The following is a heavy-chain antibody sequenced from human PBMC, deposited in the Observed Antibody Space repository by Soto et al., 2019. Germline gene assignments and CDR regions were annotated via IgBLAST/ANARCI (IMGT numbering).Heavy chain of an antibody. V-gene: IGHV4-59*08. D-gene: IGHD3-3*01. CDR1: GGSISSYY. Sequence: SETLSLTCTVSGGSISSYYWSWIRQPPGKGLEWIGYIYYSGSTNYNPSLKSRVTISVDTSKNQFSLKLSSVTAADTAMYYCARHGSREITIFGVAPDYYMDVWGKGTTVTVSS. CDR3: ARHGSREITIFGVAPDYYMDV. CDR2: IYYSGST. J-gene: IGHJ6*03.